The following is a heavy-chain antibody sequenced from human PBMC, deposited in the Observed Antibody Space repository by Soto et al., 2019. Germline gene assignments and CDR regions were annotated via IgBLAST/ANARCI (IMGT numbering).Heavy chain of an antibody. CDR3: ARGRIASAGTRY. CDR1: GYTFTSYD. D-gene: IGHD6-13*01. CDR2: MNPNSGNT. J-gene: IGHJ4*02. V-gene: IGHV1-8*01. Sequence: EASVKVSCKASGYTFTSYDINWVRQATGQGLEWMGWMNPNSGNTGYAQKFQGRVTMTRNTSISTAYMELSSLRSEDTAVYYCARGRIASAGTRYWGQGTLVTVSS.